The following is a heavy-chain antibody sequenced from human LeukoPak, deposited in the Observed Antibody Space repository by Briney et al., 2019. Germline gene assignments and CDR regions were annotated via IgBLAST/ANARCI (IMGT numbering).Heavy chain of an antibody. CDR3: ARAPTVVTPWLSAFDI. D-gene: IGHD4-23*01. CDR2: IIPIFGTA. CDR1: GGTFISYA. V-gene: IGHV1-69*13. J-gene: IGHJ3*02. Sequence: SVKVSCKASGGTFISYAISWVRQAPGQGLEWMGGIIPIFGTANYAQKFQGRVTITADESTSTPYMELSSLRSEDTAGYYCARAPTVVTPWLSAFDIWGQGTMVTVSS.